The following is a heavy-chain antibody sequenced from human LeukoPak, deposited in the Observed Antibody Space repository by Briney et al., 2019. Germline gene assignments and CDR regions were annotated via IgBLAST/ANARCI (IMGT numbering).Heavy chain of an antibody. V-gene: IGHV4-34*01. D-gene: IGHD2-15*01. CDR2: INHSGSA. CDR1: GGSFSGYY. Sequence: PSETLSLTCAVYGGSFSGYYWSWIRQPPGKGLEWIGEINHSGSANYNPSLKSRVTISVDTSKNQFSLKLSSVTAADTAVYHCARGHCSGGSCYPGWGQGTLVTVSS. CDR3: ARGHCSGGSCYPG. J-gene: IGHJ4*02.